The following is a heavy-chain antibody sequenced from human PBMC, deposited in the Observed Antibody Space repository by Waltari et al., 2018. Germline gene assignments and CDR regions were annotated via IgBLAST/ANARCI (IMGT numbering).Heavy chain of an antibody. CDR1: GFSLSTSGVG. J-gene: IGHJ4*02. CDR3: AHTPSLLRYFDWLSTYYFDY. CDR2: IYWNDDK. D-gene: IGHD3-9*01. V-gene: IGHV2-5*01. Sequence: QITLKESGPTLVQPTQTLTLTCTFSGFSLSTSGVGVGWIRQPQGKALEWLALIYWNDDKRYSPSLKSRLTITKDTSKNQVVLTMTNMDPVDTATYYCAHTPSLLRYFDWLSTYYFDYWGQGTLVTVSS.